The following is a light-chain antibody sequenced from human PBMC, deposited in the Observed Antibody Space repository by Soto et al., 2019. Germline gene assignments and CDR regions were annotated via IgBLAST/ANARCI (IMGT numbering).Light chain of an antibody. CDR2: EVN. J-gene: IGLJ2*01. CDR1: SSDIGSYDF. Sequence: QSALTQPASVSGSPGQSITISCTGASSDIGSYDFVSWYQQNPGKTPRLIIYEVNKRPWGVSNRFSGSKSGNTASLTISGLQAEDEADYYCCSYTSSNTVVFGGGTKLTVL. CDR3: CSYTSSNTVV. V-gene: IGLV2-23*02.